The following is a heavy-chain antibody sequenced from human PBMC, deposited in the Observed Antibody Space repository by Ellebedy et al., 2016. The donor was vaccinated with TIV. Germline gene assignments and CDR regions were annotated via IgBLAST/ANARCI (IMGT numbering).Heavy chain of an antibody. V-gene: IGHV3-48*04. CDR1: GFTFSSYS. J-gene: IGHJ4*02. CDR2: ISSSSSTI. D-gene: IGHD1-26*01. CDR3: ARDDSGSYYEYYFDY. Sequence: GGSLRLSXAASGFTFSSYSMNWVRQAPGKGLEWVSYISSSSSTIYYADSVKGRFTISRDNAKNSLYLQMNSLRAEDTAVYYCARDDSGSYYEYYFDYWGQGTLVTVSS.